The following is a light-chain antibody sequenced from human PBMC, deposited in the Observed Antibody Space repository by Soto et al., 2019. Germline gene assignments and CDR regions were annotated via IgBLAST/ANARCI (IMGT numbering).Light chain of an antibody. J-gene: IGLJ1*01. CDR3: CSYAGSSTFV. CDR1: SSVVGSYNL. CDR2: EVS. V-gene: IGLV2-23*02. Sequence: ALTQPASVSGSPGQSITISCTGTSSVVGSYNLVSWYQQHPGKAPKLMIYEVSKRPSGVSNRFSGSKSGNTASLTISGLQAEDEADYYCCSYAGSSTFVFGTGTKVTVL.